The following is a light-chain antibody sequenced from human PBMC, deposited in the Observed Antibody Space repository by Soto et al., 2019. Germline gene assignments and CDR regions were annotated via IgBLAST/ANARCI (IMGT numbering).Light chain of an antibody. CDR3: QQTYVTPIT. Sequence: IHMTLSPPAMSASVGDRGTITCRTSQGISNYLAWFQQKPGKVPKRLIYAASTLQSGVPSRFSGSESGTDFTLTITSLQPEDGATYYCQQTYVTPITFGQGTLLETK. J-gene: IGKJ5*01. CDR2: AAS. V-gene: IGKV1-17*03. CDR1: QGISNY.